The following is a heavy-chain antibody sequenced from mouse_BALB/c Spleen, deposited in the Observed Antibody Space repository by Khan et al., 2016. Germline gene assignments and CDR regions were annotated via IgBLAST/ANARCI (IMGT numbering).Heavy chain of an antibody. CDR1: GYTFTSYT. V-gene: IGHV1-4*01. CDR3: ARPEGYYRYDEGFDY. D-gene: IGHD2-14*01. J-gene: IGHJ2*01. Sequence: QLQQPGAELARPGASVKMSCKASGYTFTSYTMHWVKQRPGQGLEWIGYINPSTDYTNYNQKFRDKATLSADKSSSTAYMQLSSLSSEDAAVYYLARPEGYYRYDEGFDYWGQGTILTVSS. CDR2: INPSTDYT.